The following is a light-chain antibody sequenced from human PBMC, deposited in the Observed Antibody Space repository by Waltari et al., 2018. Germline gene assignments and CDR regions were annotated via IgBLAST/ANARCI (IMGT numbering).Light chain of an antibody. CDR3: ATWDDSLSGV. V-gene: IGLV1-47*01. Sequence: QSVLTQPPSASGSPGQTITISCSGSTSNIGGHDDYWYQHLPGTAPKLLIYKNNRRPSGVSERFSGSKSVTSASLAISGLRSEDEAYYYCATWDDSLSGVFGGGTKLTVL. CDR1: TSNIGGHD. CDR2: KNN. J-gene: IGLJ3*02.